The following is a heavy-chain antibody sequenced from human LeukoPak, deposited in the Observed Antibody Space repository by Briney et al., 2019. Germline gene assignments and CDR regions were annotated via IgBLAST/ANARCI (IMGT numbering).Heavy chain of an antibody. J-gene: IGHJ4*02. CDR1: GFTFRSYW. D-gene: IGHD1-7*01. CDR2: INADGSET. CDR3: ARDPDPGTADY. V-gene: IGHV3-7*01. Sequence: GGSLRFSCAASGFTFRSYWMSWVRQAPGKGLEWVANINADGSETYYVDSVKGRFAISRDNARNSLYLHMNSLRAEDTALYYCARDPDPGTADYWGQGTLVTVSS.